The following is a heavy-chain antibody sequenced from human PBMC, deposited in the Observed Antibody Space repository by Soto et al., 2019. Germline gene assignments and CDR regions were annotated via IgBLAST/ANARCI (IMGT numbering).Heavy chain of an antibody. CDR3: ARDSPVFIAAADPAQGGMDV. J-gene: IGHJ6*01. CDR1: GFTFSSYE. Sequence: EVQLVESGGGLVQPGGSLRLSCAASGFTFSSYEMNWVRQAPGKGLEWVSYISSSGSTIYYADSVKGRFTISRDNAKNSLYLQMNSLRAEDTAVYYCARDSPVFIAAADPAQGGMDVW. D-gene: IGHD6-13*01. V-gene: IGHV3-48*03. CDR2: ISSSGSTI.